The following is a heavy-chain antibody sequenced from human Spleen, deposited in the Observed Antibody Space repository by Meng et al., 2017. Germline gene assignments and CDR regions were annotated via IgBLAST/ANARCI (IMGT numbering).Heavy chain of an antibody. CDR3: ARGNTYGFSSLAY. CDR2: MSLDGTYK. V-gene: IGHV3-30*01. Sequence: QWLLVGAGGGWVQPGSALELSCEGAGFTFSDYAMHWVRQAPGKGLEWVAGMSLDGTYKYYADSVKGRFTISRDNSKNTLYLQMNSPRAEDTAVYYCARGNTYGFSSLAYWGQGTLVTVSS. J-gene: IGHJ4*02. CDR1: GFTFSDYA. D-gene: IGHD5-18*01.